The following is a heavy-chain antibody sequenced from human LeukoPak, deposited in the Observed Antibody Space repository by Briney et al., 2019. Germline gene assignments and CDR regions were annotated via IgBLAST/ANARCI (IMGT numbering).Heavy chain of an antibody. J-gene: IGHJ4*02. CDR1: GGSLSSYY. D-gene: IGHD6-13*01. Sequence: SETLSLTCTVSGGSLSSYYWSWIRQPPGKGLEWIGYIYYSGSAKYNPSLKSRVTISADTSKNQFSLKLSSVTAGDTAVYYCARAPGIAAAGTHFDFWGQGTLVTVSS. V-gene: IGHV4-59*01. CDR2: IYYSGSA. CDR3: ARAPGIAAAGTHFDF.